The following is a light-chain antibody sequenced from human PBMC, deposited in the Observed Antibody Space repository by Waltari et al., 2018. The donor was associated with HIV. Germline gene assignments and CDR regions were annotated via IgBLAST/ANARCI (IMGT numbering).Light chain of an antibody. J-gene: IGLJ2*01. CDR3: AVWDDTLRGV. Sequence: QSVLTQPPSASGTPGQRVTISCSGISSNIGTNYVYWYQQLPGTAPKVVIYRNKQRPSGVPDRFSGSKSGTSASLAINGLRSEDEANYYCAVWDDTLRGVFGGGTKLTVL. V-gene: IGLV1-47*01. CDR2: RNK. CDR1: SSNIGTNY.